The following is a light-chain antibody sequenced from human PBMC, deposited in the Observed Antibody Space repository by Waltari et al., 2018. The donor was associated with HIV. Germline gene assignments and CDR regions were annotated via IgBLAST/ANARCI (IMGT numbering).Light chain of an antibody. Sequence: QSALTQPRSVSGSPGQSVTISCSGASSDVGGYNYVSWYKQHPGKAPKVMMYEVNKRPSGVPDRFSGSKSGNPASLTISGLQAEDEADYYCCSYTGTYTFVFGGGTKLTVL. CDR3: CSYTGTYTFV. J-gene: IGLJ2*01. V-gene: IGLV2-11*01. CDR2: EVN. CDR1: SSDVGGYNY.